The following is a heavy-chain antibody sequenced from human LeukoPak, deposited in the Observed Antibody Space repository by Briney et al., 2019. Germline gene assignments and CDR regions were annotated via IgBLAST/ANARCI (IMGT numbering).Heavy chain of an antibody. CDR3: ARGGGSYGKYYFDY. Sequence: GGSLRLSCAASGFTFSNYPMGWVRQAPGKGLECVSSISSSGSYIYYADSVKGRFTISSDNAKNSLYLQMNSLRAEDSAVYYCARGGGSYGKYYFDYWGQGTLVTVSS. CDR1: GFTFSNYP. CDR2: ISSSGSYI. V-gene: IGHV3-21*01. J-gene: IGHJ4*02. D-gene: IGHD5-18*01.